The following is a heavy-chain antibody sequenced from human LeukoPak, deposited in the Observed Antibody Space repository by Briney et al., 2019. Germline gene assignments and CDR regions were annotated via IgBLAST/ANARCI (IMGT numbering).Heavy chain of an antibody. D-gene: IGHD6-13*01. Sequence: SETLSLTCTVSGGSISGYYYNWIRQPPGKGLEWIGYIYYSGSTNYNPSLESRVTISVDTSKNQFSLKLSSVTAADTAVYYCARLGSSWYTFDYWGQGTLVTVSS. CDR3: ARLGSSWYTFDY. J-gene: IGHJ4*02. V-gene: IGHV4-59*08. CDR2: IYYSGST. CDR1: GGSISGYY.